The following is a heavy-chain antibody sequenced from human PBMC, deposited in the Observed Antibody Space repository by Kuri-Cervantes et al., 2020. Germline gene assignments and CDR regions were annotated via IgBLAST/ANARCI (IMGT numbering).Heavy chain of an antibody. CDR3: ARGDALYGSGSYYSVTFDY. J-gene: IGHJ4*02. V-gene: IGHV3-30-3*01. Sequence: GESLKISCAASEFTFNTYVMHWVRQAPGKGLEWVAVISSDESSKIYADSVKGRFTISRDNAKNSLYLQMNSLRAEDTAVYYCARGDALYGSGSYYSVTFDYWGQGTLVTVSS. D-gene: IGHD3-10*01. CDR2: ISSDESSK. CDR1: EFTFNTYV.